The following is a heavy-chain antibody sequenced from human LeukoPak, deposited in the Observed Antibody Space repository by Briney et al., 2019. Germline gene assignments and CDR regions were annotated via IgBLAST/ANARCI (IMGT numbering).Heavy chain of an antibody. D-gene: IGHD3-9*01. CDR1: GYTFTSYG. Sequence: ASVKVSCKAFGYTFTSYGISWVRQAPGQGLEWMGWISAYNGNTNYAQKLQGRVTTTTDTSTSTAYMELRSLRSDDTAVYYCARDRPYYDILTGPDYWGQGTLVTVSS. V-gene: IGHV1-18*01. CDR2: ISAYNGNT. J-gene: IGHJ4*02. CDR3: ARDRPYYDILTGPDY.